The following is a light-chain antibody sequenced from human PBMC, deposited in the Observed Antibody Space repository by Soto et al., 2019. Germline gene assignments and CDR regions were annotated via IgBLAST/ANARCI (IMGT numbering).Light chain of an antibody. J-gene: IGLJ3*02. CDR1: SSDVGAYNY. CDR3: SSYTVINTAV. CDR2: EVD. Sequence: QSALTQPASVSGSPGQSISISCTRSSSDVGAYNYVAWYQQKPGKAPKLLIYEVDNRPSGISHRFSGSKSGNTASLTISGLQTEDEADYYCSSYTVINTAVFGGGTKVTVL. V-gene: IGLV2-14*01.